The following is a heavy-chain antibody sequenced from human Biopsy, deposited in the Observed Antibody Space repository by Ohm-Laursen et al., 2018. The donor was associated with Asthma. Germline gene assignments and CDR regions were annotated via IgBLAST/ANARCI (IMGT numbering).Heavy chain of an antibody. CDR1: GFTFGDYC. D-gene: IGHD3-3*02. Sequence: GSLRLSCAASGFTFGDYCMSWFRQVRGQGLEWVANIKHDGSEKNHVDSLKGRFTISEDNAKNSLYLQMNSLRAEDTAVYYCARTFHFWSPYHAEHYQLWGQGTLVTVSS. V-gene: IGHV3-7*01. CDR2: IKHDGSEK. J-gene: IGHJ1*01. CDR3: ARTFHFWSPYHAEHYQL.